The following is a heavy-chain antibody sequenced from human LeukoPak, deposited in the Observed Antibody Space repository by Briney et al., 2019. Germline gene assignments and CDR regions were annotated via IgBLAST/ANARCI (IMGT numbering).Heavy chain of an antibody. V-gene: IGHV3-64D*06. CDR1: GFTFSSYA. CDR2: ISSNRGST. CDR3: VKATVTTTSYYFDY. J-gene: IGHJ4*02. D-gene: IGHD4-17*01. Sequence: GGSLRLSCSASGFTFSSYAMHWVRQAPGKGLEYVSAISSNRGSTYYADSVKGRFTISRDNSKNTLYLQLSSLRAEDTAVYYCVKATVTTTSYYFDYWGQGTLVTVSS.